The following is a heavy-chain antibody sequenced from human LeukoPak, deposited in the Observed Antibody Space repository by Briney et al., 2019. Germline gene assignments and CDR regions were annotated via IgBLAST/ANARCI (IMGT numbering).Heavy chain of an antibody. J-gene: IGHJ4*02. Sequence: SETLSLTCTVSGASISSSYWSWIRQPPGKGLEWIWYIYYSGCTNYNPSLKSRVTISVDTSKNQFSLKLSSVTAADTAVYYCARDPNYYGSGSRWGQGTLVTVSS. CDR2: IYYSGCT. CDR3: ARDPNYYGSGSR. V-gene: IGHV4-59*01. D-gene: IGHD3-10*01. CDR1: GASISSSY.